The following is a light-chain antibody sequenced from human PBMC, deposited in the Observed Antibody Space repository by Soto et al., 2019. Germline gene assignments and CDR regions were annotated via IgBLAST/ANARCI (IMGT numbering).Light chain of an antibody. V-gene: IGKV3-15*01. CDR1: QGVTTN. CDR2: DVS. Sequence: DILLTQSPDSLSVSPGERATLSCRAGQGVTTNFAWYQQKSGQSPRLLIYDVSIRATGVPARFSGTGSETDFTLTISGLQSEDSAVYFCQQYNNWPFSFGQGTRLEIK. J-gene: IGKJ5*01. CDR3: QQYNNWPFS.